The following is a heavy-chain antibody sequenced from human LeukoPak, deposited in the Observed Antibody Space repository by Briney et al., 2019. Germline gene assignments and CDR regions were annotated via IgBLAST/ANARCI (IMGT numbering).Heavy chain of an antibody. CDR1: GGTFSSYA. Sequence: SVKVSCKASGGTFSSYAISWVRQAPGQGLEWMGGIIPIFGTANYAQKFEGRVTITADKSTSTAYMELSSLRSEDTAVYYCASDTSGYCSGGSCYYRWGQGTLVTVSS. CDR2: IIPIFGTA. D-gene: IGHD2-15*01. V-gene: IGHV1-69*06. CDR3: ASDTSGYCSGGSCYYR. J-gene: IGHJ4*02.